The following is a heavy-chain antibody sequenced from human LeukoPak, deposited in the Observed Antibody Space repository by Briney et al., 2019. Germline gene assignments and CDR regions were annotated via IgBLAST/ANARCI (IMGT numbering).Heavy chain of an antibody. CDR3: ARGYYDVLTNYPKNFDQ. CDR1: GGSIISADHY. D-gene: IGHD3-9*01. Sequence: SQTLSLTCTVSGGSIISADHYWNWIRQPPGKGLEWIGYIFYSGSTYYNPSLKSRLTISVDTSKNQFSLKLSSVTAADTAVYYCARGYYDVLTNYPKNFDQWGQGTLVTVSS. J-gene: IGHJ4*02. V-gene: IGHV4-30-4*01. CDR2: IFYSGST.